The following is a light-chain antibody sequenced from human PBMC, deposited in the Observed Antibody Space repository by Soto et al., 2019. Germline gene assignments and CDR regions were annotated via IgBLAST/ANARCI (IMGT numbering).Light chain of an antibody. CDR1: QSLLQSNGNNY. J-gene: IGKJ1*01. Sequence: DIVVTQSPLSLPVTPGEPASISCTSSQSLLQSNGNNYLHWYVQKPGQSPQLLIYMASTRASGVPDRFSGSGSGTYFTLKISSVEAEDVGLYYCMQPLRRPSTFGQGTKVDIK. V-gene: IGKV2-28*01. CDR2: MAS. CDR3: MQPLRRPST.